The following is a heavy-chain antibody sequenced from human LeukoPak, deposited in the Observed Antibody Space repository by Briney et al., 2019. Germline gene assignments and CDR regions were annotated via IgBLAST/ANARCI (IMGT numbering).Heavy chain of an antibody. J-gene: IGHJ4*02. CDR1: GGSISSYY. CDR2: IYYSGST. V-gene: IGHV4-59*01. CDR3: ARGVYGDFSDY. D-gene: IGHD4-17*01. Sequence: PSETLSFTCTVSGGSISSYYWSWIRQPPGKGLEWIGYIYYSGSTNYNPSLKSRVTISVDTSKNQFSLKLSSVTAADTAVYYCARGVYGDFSDYWGQGTLVTVSS.